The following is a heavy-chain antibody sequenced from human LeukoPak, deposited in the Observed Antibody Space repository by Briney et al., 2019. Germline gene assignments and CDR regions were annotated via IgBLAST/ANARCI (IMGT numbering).Heavy chain of an antibody. CDR3: AREQSWELIDY. Sequence: SETLSLTCTVSGGSVTNYYWSWIRQPPGKGLEWIGSIYYSGSTYYNPSLKSRVTISVDTSMNQFSLKLSSVTAADTAVYYCAREQSWELIDYWGQGTLVTVSS. V-gene: IGHV4-39*07. J-gene: IGHJ4*02. CDR1: GGSVTNYY. CDR2: IYYSGST. D-gene: IGHD1-26*01.